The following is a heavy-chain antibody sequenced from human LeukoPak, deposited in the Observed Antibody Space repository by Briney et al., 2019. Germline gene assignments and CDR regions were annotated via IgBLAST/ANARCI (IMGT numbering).Heavy chain of an antibody. V-gene: IGHV1-18*01. D-gene: IGHD3-10*01. J-gene: IGHJ6*02. Sequence: ASVKVSCKASGYTFTAYGISWVRQAPGQGLEWMGWISGYTGNTDYAQKFQGRVTMTTDTFTSTAYMELRSLRSDDTAVYYCARSYGSGINYYYGVDVWGQGTTVTVSS. CDR1: GYTFTAYG. CDR2: ISGYTGNT. CDR3: ARSYGSGINYYYGVDV.